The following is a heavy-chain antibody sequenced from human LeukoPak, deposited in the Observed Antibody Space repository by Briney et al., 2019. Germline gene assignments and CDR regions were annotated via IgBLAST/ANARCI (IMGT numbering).Heavy chain of an antibody. D-gene: IGHD4-23*01. Sequence: SETLSLTCTVSGGSISSGGYYWSWIRQPPGKGLEWIGYIYHSGSTYYNPSLKSRVTISVDRSKNQFSLKLSSVTAADTAVYYCASTRDYGGNPPDYWGQGTLVTVSS. CDR2: IYHSGST. J-gene: IGHJ4*02. CDR1: GGSISSGGYY. CDR3: ASTRDYGGNPPDY. V-gene: IGHV4-30-2*01.